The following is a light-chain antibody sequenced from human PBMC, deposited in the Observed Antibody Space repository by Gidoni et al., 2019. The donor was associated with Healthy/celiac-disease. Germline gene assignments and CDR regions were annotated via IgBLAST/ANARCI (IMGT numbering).Light chain of an antibody. Sequence: EIVLPQSPGTLSLSPGERATPPCRASQSVSSSYLAWYQQKPVQAPRLLIYGASSRATGIPDRFSGSGSGTDFTLTISRLEPEDVAVYYCQQYGSSPYTFGQGTKLEIK. CDR2: GAS. V-gene: IGKV3-20*01. J-gene: IGKJ2*01. CDR1: QSVSSSY. CDR3: QQYGSSPYT.